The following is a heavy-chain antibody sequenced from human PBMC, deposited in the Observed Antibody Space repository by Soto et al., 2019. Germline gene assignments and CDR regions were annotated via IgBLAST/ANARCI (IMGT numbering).Heavy chain of an antibody. D-gene: IGHD3-3*01. CDR2: INPATGAA. J-gene: IGHJ3*02. Sequence: QLHLVQSGAVVKKPGASVTVSCSASGYPVTAYYMHWVRQAPGRGLEWMGGINPATGAAKYTQTFQGRGTMTRDTSTSTVFMELSGMTSGDTGVFYCARGGGVGVAGSAAFDMWGQGTLVTVSS. CDR3: ARGGGVGVAGSAAFDM. CDR1: GYPVTAYY. V-gene: IGHV1-2*02.